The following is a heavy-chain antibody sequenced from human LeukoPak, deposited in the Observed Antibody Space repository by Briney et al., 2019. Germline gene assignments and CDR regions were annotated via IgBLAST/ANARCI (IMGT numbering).Heavy chain of an antibody. Sequence: SETLSLTCAVYGGSFSGSYWTLIRHTPGQRLGWHGEISHTGLTRTNPSLKSRVTIFVDSSKKQFSLRMTSVTAADTGVYYCARVPDITARPCDTWGPGTLGTVSS. CDR3: ARVPDITARPCDT. V-gene: IGHV4-34*01. CDR1: GGSFSGSY. CDR2: ISHTGLT. J-gene: IGHJ5*02. D-gene: IGHD1-1*01.